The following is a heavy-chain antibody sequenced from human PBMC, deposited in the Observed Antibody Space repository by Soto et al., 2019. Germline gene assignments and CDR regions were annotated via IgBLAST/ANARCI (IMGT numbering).Heavy chain of an antibody. Sequence: QVQLVQSGAEEKKPGASVKVSCKASGYTFTSYAMHWVRQAPGQRLEWMGWINAGNGNTKYSQKFQGRVTLTRDPSASTAYMALSSLRSEDTAVYYCARGITLPTPLDYWGQGTLVTVSS. J-gene: IGHJ4*02. CDR3: ARGITLPTPLDY. V-gene: IGHV1-3*05. CDR2: INAGNGNT. D-gene: IGHD1-20*01. CDR1: GYTFTSYA.